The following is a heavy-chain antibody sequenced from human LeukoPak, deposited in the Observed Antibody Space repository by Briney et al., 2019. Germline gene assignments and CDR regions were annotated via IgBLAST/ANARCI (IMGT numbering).Heavy chain of an antibody. Sequence: GGSLRLSCAVSGFTFSSYSMNWVRQAPGKGLEWVSSISSGSSYIYYADSVKGRFTISRDNAKNSLYLQMNSLRAEDTAVYYCAGGGYGLSFWGQGTLVTVSS. V-gene: IGHV3-21*01. CDR1: GFTFSSYS. CDR2: ISSGSSYI. D-gene: IGHD2/OR15-2a*01. J-gene: IGHJ4*02. CDR3: AGGGYGLSF.